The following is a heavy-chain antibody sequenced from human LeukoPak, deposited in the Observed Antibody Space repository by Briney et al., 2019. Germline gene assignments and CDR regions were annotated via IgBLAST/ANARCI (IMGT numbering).Heavy chain of an antibody. CDR1: GGTFISYG. CDR2: IIPIFRTA. V-gene: IGHV1-69*13. D-gene: IGHD5-18*01. J-gene: IGHJ4*02. CDR3: ARSQRAGYNVYHFDY. Sequence: GASVKVSCKSSGGTFISYGVSWVRQAPGQGLEWMGGIIPIFRTATCAQKFRGRVAISADESMSTAYMELSRLRSEDTAVYYCARSQRAGYNVYHFDYWGQGTLVTVSS.